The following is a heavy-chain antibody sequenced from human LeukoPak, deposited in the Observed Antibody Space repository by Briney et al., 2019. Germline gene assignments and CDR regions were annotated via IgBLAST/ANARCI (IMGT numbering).Heavy chain of an antibody. CDR1: GFTFSTCW. Sequence: GGSLRLSCTASGFTFSTCWMGWVRQAPGTGREWVANIKQDETEKFYLGSVKGRFTFSRDNAKNSLYLQMNSLRAEDTAVYYCAKFKGHYGDSEYYFDYWGQGTLVTVSS. CDR3: AKFKGHYGDSEYYFDY. J-gene: IGHJ4*02. D-gene: IGHD3-10*01. V-gene: IGHV3-7*01. CDR2: IKQDETEK.